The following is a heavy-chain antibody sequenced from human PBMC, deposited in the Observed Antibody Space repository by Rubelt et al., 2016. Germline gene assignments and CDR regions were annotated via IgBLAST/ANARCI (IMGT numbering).Heavy chain of an antibody. CDR1: GFTFSSYS. CDR3: ARGGSYYGRNRYYFDY. J-gene: IGHJ4*02. Sequence: EVQLVESGGGLVQPGGSLRLSCAASGFTFSSYSMNWVRQAPGKGLEWVSYISSSSSTIYYADSVKGRFTISRDNAKNSLYLQMNSLRAENTAVYYCARGGSYYGRNRYYFDYWGQGTLVTVSS. CDR2: ISSSSSTI. V-gene: IGHV3-48*04. D-gene: IGHD1-26*01.